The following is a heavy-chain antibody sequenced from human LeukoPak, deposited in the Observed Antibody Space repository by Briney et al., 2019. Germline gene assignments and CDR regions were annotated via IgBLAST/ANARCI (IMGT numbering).Heavy chain of an antibody. D-gene: IGHD2-2*01. J-gene: IGHJ4*02. V-gene: IGHV4-59*08. CDR1: GGSISSYY. Sequence: PSETLSLTCTVSGGSISSYYWSWIRQPPGEGLEWIGYIYYSGSTNYNPSLKSRVTISVDTSKNQFSLNLISVTAADTAVYYCARASSYTGHLGWWGQGTLVTVSS. CDR3: ARASSYTGHLGW. CDR2: IYYSGST.